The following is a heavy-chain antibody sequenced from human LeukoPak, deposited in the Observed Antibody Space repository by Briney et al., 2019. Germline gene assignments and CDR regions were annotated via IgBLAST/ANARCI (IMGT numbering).Heavy chain of an antibody. Sequence: GASVKVSCKASGGTFSSYAISWVRQAPGQGLEWMGRIIPILGIANYAQKFQGRVTITADKSTSTAYMELSSLRSEDTAVYYCARDLGTTWDYYYGMDVWGQGTLVTVSS. CDR1: GGTFSSYA. CDR3: ARDLGTTWDYYYGMDV. V-gene: IGHV1-69*04. D-gene: IGHD3-16*01. J-gene: IGHJ6*02. CDR2: IIPILGIA.